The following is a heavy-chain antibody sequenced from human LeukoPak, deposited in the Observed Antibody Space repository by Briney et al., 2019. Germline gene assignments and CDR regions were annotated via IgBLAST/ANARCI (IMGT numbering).Heavy chain of an antibody. CDR2: ISAYNGNT. CDR1: GYTFTSYG. D-gene: IGHD3-9*01. J-gene: IGHJ4*02. CDR3: ARDIGDNVLRYFDWLSGFDY. V-gene: IGHV1-18*01. Sequence: ASVKVSCKASGYTFTSYGISWVRQAPGQGLEWMGWISAYNGNTNYAQKFQGKVTMTRDTSISTAYMELSRLTSDDTAVYYCARDIGDNVLRYFDWLSGFDYWGQGTLVTVSS.